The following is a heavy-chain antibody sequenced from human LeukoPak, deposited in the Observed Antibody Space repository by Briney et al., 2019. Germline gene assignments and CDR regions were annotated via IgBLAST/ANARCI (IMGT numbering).Heavy chain of an antibody. CDR2: MNPNSGNT. V-gene: IGHV1-8*03. CDR1: GYTFTSYD. CDR3: ARAGEYYDFWSGPRGGWFDP. J-gene: IGHJ5*02. D-gene: IGHD3-3*01. Sequence: ASVKVSCKAAGYTFTSYDINWVRQATGQGLEWMGWMNPNSGNTGYAQKFQGRVTITRNTSISTAYMELSSPRSEDTAVYYCARAGEYYDFWSGPRGGWFDPWGQGTLVTVSS.